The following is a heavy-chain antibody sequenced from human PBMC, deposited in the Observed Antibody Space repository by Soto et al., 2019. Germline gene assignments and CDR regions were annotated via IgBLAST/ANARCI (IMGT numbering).Heavy chain of an antibody. CDR2: IYYSGST. CDR3: ARQGGSYWYYGLDV. D-gene: IGHD3-16*01. V-gene: IGHV4-39*01. Sequence: SETLSLTCTVSGGSIASSNYYWGWIRQPPGKGLEWIGSIYYSGSTYYNPSLKSRVTISVDTSKDQFSLKLRSVTAADTAVYYCARQGGSYWYYGLDVWGQGTTVTVSS. CDR1: GGSIASSNYY. J-gene: IGHJ6*02.